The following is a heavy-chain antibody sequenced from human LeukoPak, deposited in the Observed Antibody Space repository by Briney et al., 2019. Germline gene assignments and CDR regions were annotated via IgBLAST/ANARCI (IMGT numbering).Heavy chain of an antibody. V-gene: IGHV3-23*01. CDR2: ISGSAHKI. J-gene: IGHJ5*02. Sequence: GGSLRLSCVASGITFSKYSVSWVRQAPEKGLDWVSVISGSAHKIRYADSVKGRFTISRDNSNNTLYLQMNSLRAEDTAVYYCARENYGDYDFPDWFDPWGQETLVTVSS. CDR3: ARENYGDYDFPDWFDP. CDR1: GITFSKYS. D-gene: IGHD4-17*01.